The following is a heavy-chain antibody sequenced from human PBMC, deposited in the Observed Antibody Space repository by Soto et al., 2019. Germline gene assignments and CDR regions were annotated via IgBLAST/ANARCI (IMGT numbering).Heavy chain of an antibody. CDR2: ISGRSGNS. CDR1: GYSFANQA. V-gene: IGHV1-18*01. D-gene: IGHD3-22*01. J-gene: IGHJ6*02. Sequence: QVQLVQSGTEVKKPGASVKVSCKTSGYSFANQAINWVRQAPGQGLEWVGGISGRSGNSNYAETVRGRVTMTTDTSTGTAYLELRALTTDDTAVYYCARGYDSSAYFYPLGDGMDVWGQGTTVTVSS. CDR3: ARGYDSSAYFYPLGDGMDV.